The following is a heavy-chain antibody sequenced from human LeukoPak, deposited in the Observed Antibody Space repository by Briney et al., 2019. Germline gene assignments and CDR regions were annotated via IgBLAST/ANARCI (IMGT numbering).Heavy chain of an antibody. CDR2: ISYDGSNE. V-gene: IGHV3-30*18. D-gene: IGHD4-17*01. CDR1: GFTFRDFD. CDR3: AKDDYGFDY. J-gene: IGHJ4*02. Sequence: GGSLRLSCAASGFTFRDFDMHWVRQAPGKGLEWVAVISYDGSNEYYADSVKGRFTISRDNSKNTVYLQMNSLRVEDTAVFYCAKDDYGFDYWGQGTLVTVAP.